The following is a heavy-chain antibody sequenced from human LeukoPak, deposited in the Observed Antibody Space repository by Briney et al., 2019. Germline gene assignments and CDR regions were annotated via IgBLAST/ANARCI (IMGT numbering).Heavy chain of an antibody. Sequence: PSETLSLTCTVSGGSISSYYWSWIRQPAGKGLEWIGRIYTSGSTNYNPSLKSRVTMSVDTSKNQFSLKLRSVTAADTAVYYCARQDQSYDFWGGLVELGAFDIWGQGTMVTVSS. V-gene: IGHV4-4*07. CDR3: ARQDQSYDFWGGLVELGAFDI. CDR1: GGSISSYY. D-gene: IGHD3-3*01. J-gene: IGHJ3*02. CDR2: IYTSGST.